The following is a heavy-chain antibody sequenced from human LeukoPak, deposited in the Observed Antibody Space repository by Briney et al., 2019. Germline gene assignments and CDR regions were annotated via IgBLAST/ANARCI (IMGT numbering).Heavy chain of an antibody. D-gene: IGHD6-13*01. CDR1: GYSFTSYW. V-gene: IGHV5-10-1*01. CDR3: ARDSSSSYYYYYGMDV. CDR2: IDPSDSYT. J-gene: IGHJ6*02. Sequence: GESLTISCEGSGYSFTSYWISWVRQMPGKGLEWMGRIDPSDSYTNYSPSFQGHVTISADKSISTAYLQWSSLKASDTAMYYCARDSSSSYYYYYGMDVWGQGTTVTVSS.